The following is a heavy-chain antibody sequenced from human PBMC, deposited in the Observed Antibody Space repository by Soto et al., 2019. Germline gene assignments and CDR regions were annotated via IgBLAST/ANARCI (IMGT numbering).Heavy chain of an antibody. V-gene: IGHV3-30-3*01. CDR3: ARDKRDLRFLEWSYYFDY. CDR1: GFTFSSSA. J-gene: IGHJ4*02. CDR2: ISYDGSNK. D-gene: IGHD3-3*01. Sequence: GGSLRLSCAASGFTFSSSAMHWVRQAPGKGLEWVAVISYDGSNKYYADSVKGRFTISRDNSKNTLYLQMNSLRAEDTAVYYCARDKRDLRFLEWSYYFDYWGQGTLVTV.